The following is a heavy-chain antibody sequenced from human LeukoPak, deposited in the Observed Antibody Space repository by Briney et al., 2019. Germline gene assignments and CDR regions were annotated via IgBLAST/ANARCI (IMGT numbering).Heavy chain of an antibody. Sequence: GGSLILSCAASGFTFSTYWMSWVCQGPGKRLEWVAKIKPDGSEKYYVDSVKGRFTVSRDNAENSLFLQMNSLRVEDTAIYYCARGQLADVYWGQGALVTVSS. CDR2: IKPDGSEK. J-gene: IGHJ4*02. D-gene: IGHD2-15*01. V-gene: IGHV3-7*01. CDR3: ARGQLADVY. CDR1: GFTFSTYW.